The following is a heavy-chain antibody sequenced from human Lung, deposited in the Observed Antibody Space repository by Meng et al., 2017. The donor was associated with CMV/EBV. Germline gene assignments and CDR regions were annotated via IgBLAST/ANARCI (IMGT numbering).Heavy chain of an antibody. Sequence: PSQTLSFTCAVFDGSCSDFSWTWIRQLPKKGLEWIGKIDHRGSTKYNPSLMSRVTISINTSKNQFSLRLTSVTAADTAVYYCVAEADYWGQGTQVTVSS. CDR3: VAEADY. CDR2: IDHRGST. D-gene: IGHD2-21*01. CDR1: DGSCSDFS. J-gene: IGHJ4*02. V-gene: IGHV4-34*01.